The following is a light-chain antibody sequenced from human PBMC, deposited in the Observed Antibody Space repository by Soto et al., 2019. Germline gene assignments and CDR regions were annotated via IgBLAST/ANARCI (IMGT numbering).Light chain of an antibody. J-gene: IGLJ2*01. CDR2: EGS. V-gene: IGLV2-23*01. Sequence: QSVLTQPASVSGSPGQSITISCTGSISDIGTYNLVSWFQHHPGKAPKLMIYEGSKRPSGVSNRFSGSKSGNTASLTISGLQAEDEADYYGCSYTSSNTLVLGGGTQLTVL. CDR1: ISDIGTYNL. CDR3: CSYTSSNTLV.